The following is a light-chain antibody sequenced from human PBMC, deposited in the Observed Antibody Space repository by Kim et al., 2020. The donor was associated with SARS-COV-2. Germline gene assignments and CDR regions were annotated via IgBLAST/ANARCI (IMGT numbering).Light chain of an antibody. CDR2: GKN. J-gene: IGLJ2*01. CDR1: SLRSYY. Sequence: SSELTQEPAVSVALGQTVRITCQGDSLRSYYETWYQQKPGQAPIVVIYGKNNRPSGIPDRFSGSSSGDTASLTITGTQAGDEADYYCNSRGSNDNVLFGGGTHLTVL. CDR3: NSRGSNDNVL. V-gene: IGLV3-19*01.